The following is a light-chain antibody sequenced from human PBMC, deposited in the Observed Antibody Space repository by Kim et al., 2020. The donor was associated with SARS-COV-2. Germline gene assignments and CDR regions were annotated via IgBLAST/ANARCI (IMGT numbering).Light chain of an antibody. CDR2: QDS. CDR3: QAWDSSSAV. Sequence: YELTQPPSVSVSPGQTASITCSGDKLGDKYACWYQQKPGESPVLVIYQDSKRPSGIPERFSGSNSGNTATLTISGTQAMDEADYYCQAWDSSSAVFGGG. CDR1: KLGDKY. V-gene: IGLV3-1*01. J-gene: IGLJ2*01.